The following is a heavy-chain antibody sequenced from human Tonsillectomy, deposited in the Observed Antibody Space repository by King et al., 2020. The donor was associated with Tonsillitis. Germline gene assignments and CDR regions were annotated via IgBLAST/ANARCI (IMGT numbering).Heavy chain of an antibody. V-gene: IGHV4-59*01. CDR3: ARDCGFSGGYSYGSEFGWFDP. CDR2: IYYSGST. CDR1: GGSISSYY. Sequence: QLQESGPGLVKPSETLSLTCTVSGGSISSYYWSWIRQPPGKGLEWIGYIYYSGSTNYNPSLKSRVTISVDTSKNQFSLKLSSVTAADTAVYYRARDCGFSGGYSYGSEFGWFDPWGQGTLVTVSS. J-gene: IGHJ5*02. D-gene: IGHD5-18*01.